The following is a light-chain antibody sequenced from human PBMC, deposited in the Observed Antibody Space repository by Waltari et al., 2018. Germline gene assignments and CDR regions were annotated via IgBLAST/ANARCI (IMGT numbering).Light chain of an antibody. CDR3: CSYAGSNWV. J-gene: IGLJ3*02. Sequence: QSALTQPASVSGSPGQSITISCTGTSSDVGSYNLVSWYQQQPGKAPKLMIYEGSKRPSGVSNRFSGSKSGKTASLTISGLQAEDEADYYCCSYAGSNWVFGGGTKLTVL. CDR2: EGS. CDR1: SSDVGSYNL. V-gene: IGLV2-23*01.